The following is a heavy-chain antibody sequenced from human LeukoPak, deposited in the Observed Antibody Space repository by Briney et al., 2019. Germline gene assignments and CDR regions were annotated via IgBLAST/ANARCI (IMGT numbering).Heavy chain of an antibody. Sequence: GGSLRLSCAASGFTSSSYGMHWVRQAPGKGLEWVAVIWYDGSNKYYADSVKGRFTISRDNSKNTLYLQMNSLRAEDTAVYYCARETWELLLDYWGQGTLVTVSS. V-gene: IGHV3-33*01. D-gene: IGHD1-26*01. CDR2: IWYDGSNK. CDR3: ARETWELLLDY. CDR1: GFTSSSYG. J-gene: IGHJ4*02.